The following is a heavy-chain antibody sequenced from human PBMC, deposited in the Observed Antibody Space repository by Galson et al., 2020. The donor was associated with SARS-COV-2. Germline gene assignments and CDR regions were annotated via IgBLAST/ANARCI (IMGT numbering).Heavy chain of an antibody. CDR3: ARRGYSGYDSKFYFLDV. V-gene: IGHV5-51*01. D-gene: IGHD5-12*01. Sequence: GESLKISCKGSGYSFTSYWIGWVRQMPGKGLEWMGIIYPGDSDTKYNPSFQGQVTFSADKSISTAYLQWSSLMASDTAMYYCARRGYSGYDSKFYFLDVWGQGTTVTV. CDR1: GYSFTSYW. J-gene: IGHJ6*02. CDR2: IYPGDSDT.